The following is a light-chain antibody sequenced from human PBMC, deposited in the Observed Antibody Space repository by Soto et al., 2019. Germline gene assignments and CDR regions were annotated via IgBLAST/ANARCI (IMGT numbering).Light chain of an antibody. CDR2: DNN. V-gene: IGLV1-40*01. CDR3: QSYDSSLSGWV. J-gene: IGLJ3*02. Sequence: QSVLTQTPSVSGAPGQRVTISCTGNSSNIGAGYDVHWYQQLPGTAPKLLIYDNNNRPSGVPDRFSGSKSGTSASLAITGLQAEDEADYYCQSYDSSLSGWVFGGGTKVTVL. CDR1: SSNIGAGYD.